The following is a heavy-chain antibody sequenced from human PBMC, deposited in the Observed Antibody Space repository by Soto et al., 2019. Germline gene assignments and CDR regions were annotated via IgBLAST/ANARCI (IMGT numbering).Heavy chain of an antibody. CDR1: GFSITAYS. CDR2: ISGSGVST. J-gene: IGHJ5*01. CDR3: ALCPGGPTFGCGWFDF. D-gene: IGHD3-16*01. V-gene: IGHV3-23*01. Sequence: EVQVLESGGGLVQPGGSLRLSCAASGFSITAYSMSWVRQAPGKGLKCVSSISGSGVSTNYADSVKGRFTISRDNSRNTLYLQMSSLRDDDTAVYYCALCPGGPTFGCGWFDFWGLGIQVTVSS.